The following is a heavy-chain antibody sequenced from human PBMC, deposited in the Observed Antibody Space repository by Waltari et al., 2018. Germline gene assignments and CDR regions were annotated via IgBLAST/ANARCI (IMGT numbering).Heavy chain of an antibody. CDR2: VSVYNGNT. D-gene: IGHD3-10*01. J-gene: IGHJ4*02. V-gene: IGHV1-18*01. CDR1: GYTFTNYG. Sequence: QVQLVQSGAEVKKPGASVKVSCKASGYTFTNYGISWVRQAPGQGLEWMGWVSVYNGNTNYARKLQGRVTMTTETSTSTAYMELRSLRSDDTAVYYCARGVPGSWPDYYFDLWGQGTLVTVSS. CDR3: ARGVPGSWPDYYFDL.